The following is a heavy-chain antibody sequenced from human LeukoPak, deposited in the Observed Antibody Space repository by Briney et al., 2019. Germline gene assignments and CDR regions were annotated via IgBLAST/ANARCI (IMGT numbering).Heavy chain of an antibody. J-gene: IGHJ1*01. Sequence: GGSLRLSCAASGFTFSSYGMHWVRQAPGKGLEWVAFIRYDGSNKYYADSVKGRFTISRDNAKNSLYLQMNSLRAEDTALYYCARDSSGWDEYFQHWGQGTLVTVSS. V-gene: IGHV3-30*02. D-gene: IGHD6-19*01. CDR2: IRYDGSNK. CDR3: ARDSSGWDEYFQH. CDR1: GFTFSSYG.